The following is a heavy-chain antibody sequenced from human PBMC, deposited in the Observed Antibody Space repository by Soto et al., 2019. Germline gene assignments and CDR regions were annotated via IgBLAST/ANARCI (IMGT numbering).Heavy chain of an antibody. CDR1: GGSISSYY. J-gene: IGHJ3*02. CDR3: ARRYGYAFDI. D-gene: IGHD4-17*01. V-gene: IGHV4-59*01. Sequence: QVQPQESGPGLVKPSENLSLTCTVSGGSISSYYWSWIRQPPGKGLEWIGYIYYSGSTNYNPSLKSRVTISVDTSKNQFSLKLSSVTAADTAVYYCARRYGYAFDIWGQGTMVTVSS. CDR2: IYYSGST.